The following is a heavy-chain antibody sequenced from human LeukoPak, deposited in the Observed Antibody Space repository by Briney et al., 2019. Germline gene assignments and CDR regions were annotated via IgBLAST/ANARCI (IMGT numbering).Heavy chain of an antibody. CDR1: GYTFIGYY. J-gene: IGHJ4*02. V-gene: IGHV1-46*01. Sequence: ASVKVSCKASGYTFIGYYMHWVRQAPGQGLEWMGIINPSGGSTSYAQKFQGRVTMTRDTSTSTVYMELSSLRSEDTAVYYCARGSIGRHFDYWGQGTLVTVSS. D-gene: IGHD1-14*01. CDR3: ARGSIGRHFDY. CDR2: INPSGGST.